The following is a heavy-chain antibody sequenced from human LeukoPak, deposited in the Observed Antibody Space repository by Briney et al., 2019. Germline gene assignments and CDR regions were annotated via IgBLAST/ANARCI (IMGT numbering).Heavy chain of an antibody. CDR1: GFSIRSGYY. Sequence: PSETLSLTCTVSGFSIRSGYYWGWIRQPPGKGLEWIGNIHHSGTTYYNPSLESRVTISVDTSKNQFSVKLTSVTATDTAVYYCASDAPGLLGYWGQGTLVTVSS. CDR3: ASDAPGLLGY. V-gene: IGHV4-38-2*02. D-gene: IGHD2-15*01. CDR2: IHHSGTT. J-gene: IGHJ4*02.